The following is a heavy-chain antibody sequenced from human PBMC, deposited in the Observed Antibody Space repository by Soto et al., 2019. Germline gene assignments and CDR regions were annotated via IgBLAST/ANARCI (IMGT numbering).Heavy chain of an antibody. CDR1: GFTFSSYW. V-gene: IGHV3-7*03. Sequence: PGGSLRLSCAASGFTFSSYWMSWVRQAPGKGLEWVANIKQDGSEKYYVDSVKGRFTISRDNAKNSLYLQMNSLRAEDTAVYYCARVRGDYRTGYYFDYWGQGTLVTVSS. CDR2: IKQDGSEK. J-gene: IGHJ4*02. D-gene: IGHD4-17*01. CDR3: ARVRGDYRTGYYFDY.